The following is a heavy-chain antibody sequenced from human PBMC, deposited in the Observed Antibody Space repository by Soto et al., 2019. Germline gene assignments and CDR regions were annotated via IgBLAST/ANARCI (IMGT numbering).Heavy chain of an antibody. CDR1: GCSISSGGYY. CDR3: ARDLQYSRLFYGMDV. V-gene: IGHV4-31*03. Sequence: QVQLQESGPGLVKPSQTLSLTCTVSGCSISSGGYYWSWIRQHPGKGLEWIGYIYYSGSTYYNPSLKSRVTISVDTSKNQFSLKLSSVTAADTAVYYCARDLQYSRLFYGMDVWGQGTTVTVSS. CDR2: IYYSGST. J-gene: IGHJ6*02. D-gene: IGHD6-13*01.